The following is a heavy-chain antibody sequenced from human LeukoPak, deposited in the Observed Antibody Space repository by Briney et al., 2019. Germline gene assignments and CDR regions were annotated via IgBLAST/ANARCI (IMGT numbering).Heavy chain of an antibody. J-gene: IGHJ4*02. D-gene: IGHD1-14*01. V-gene: IGHV3-48*03. CDR1: GFTFSSYE. CDR2: ISSSGSTI. CDR3: ARDRSRRSLFDY. Sequence: PGGSLRLSCAASGFTFSSYEMNWVRQAPGKGLEWVSYISSSGSTIYYADSVKGRFTISRDNAKNSLYLQMNSLRAEDTAVYYCARDRSRRSLFDYWGQGTLVTVPS.